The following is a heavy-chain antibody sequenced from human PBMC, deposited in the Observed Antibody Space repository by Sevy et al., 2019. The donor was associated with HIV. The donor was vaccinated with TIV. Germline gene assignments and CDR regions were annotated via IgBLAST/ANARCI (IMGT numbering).Heavy chain of an antibody. J-gene: IGHJ5*02. CDR1: GGSISSYY. D-gene: IGHD5-18*01. CDR3: ARDWRTLDRGGYSYGEAAKYNWFDP. Sequence: SETLSLTCTVSGGSISSYYWSWIRQPAGKGLEWIGRIYTSGSTNYNPSLKSRVTMSVDTSKNQFSLKLSSVTAADTAVYYCARDWRTLDRGGYSYGEAAKYNWFDPWGQGTLVTVSS. CDR2: IYTSGST. V-gene: IGHV4-4*07.